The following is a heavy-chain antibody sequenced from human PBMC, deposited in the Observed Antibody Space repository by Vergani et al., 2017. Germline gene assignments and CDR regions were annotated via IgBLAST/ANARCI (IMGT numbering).Heavy chain of an antibody. Sequence: QVQLQESGPGLVKPPGTLSLTCAVSGGSFNTYYWSWIRQSPGKGLEWIGYIYSTGSTNYNPSLNSRVTMSVDTSKNQFSLKLRSVTAADTAVYFCARVMYRDEASTGYRLEGMDIWGQGTTVTISS. V-gene: IGHV4-59*13. CDR2: IYSTGST. CDR3: ARVMYRDEASTGYRLEGMDI. J-gene: IGHJ6*02. D-gene: IGHD3-9*01. CDR1: GGSFNTYY.